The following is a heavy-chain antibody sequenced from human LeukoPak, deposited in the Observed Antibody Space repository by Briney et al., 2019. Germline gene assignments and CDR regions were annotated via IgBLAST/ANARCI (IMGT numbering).Heavy chain of an antibody. V-gene: IGHV4-38-2*01. Sequence: SETLSLTCAVSGYSISSGYYWGWIQPPPGKGLEWIGSIYHSGSTYYNPSLKSRVTISVDTSKNQFSLKLSSVTAADTAVYYCARLSSGSYYVIDYWGQGTLVTVSS. D-gene: IGHD1-26*01. CDR1: GYSISSGYY. CDR3: ARLSSGSYYVIDY. J-gene: IGHJ4*02. CDR2: IYHSGST.